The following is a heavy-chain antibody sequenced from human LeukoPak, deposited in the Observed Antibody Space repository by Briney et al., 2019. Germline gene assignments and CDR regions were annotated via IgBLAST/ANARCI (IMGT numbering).Heavy chain of an antibody. CDR3: ARVTTGTTALDY. CDR1: GYTFTSYG. Sequence: GASVKVSCKASGYTFTSYGISWVRQAPGQGLEWMGIINPSGGSTSYAQKFQGRVTMTRDMSTSTVYMELSSLRSEDTAVYYCARVTTGTTALDYWGQGTLVTVSS. V-gene: IGHV1-46*01. D-gene: IGHD1-7*01. J-gene: IGHJ4*02. CDR2: INPSGGST.